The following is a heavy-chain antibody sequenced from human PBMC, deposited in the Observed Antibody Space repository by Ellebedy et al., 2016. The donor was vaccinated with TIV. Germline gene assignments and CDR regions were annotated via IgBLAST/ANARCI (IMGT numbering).Heavy chain of an antibody. J-gene: IGHJ2*01. V-gene: IGHV4-59*08. CDR2: IYYSGST. Sequence: MPSETLSLTCTVSGGSISSYYWSWIRQPPGKGLEWIGYIYYSGSTNYNPSLKSRVTISVDTSKNQFSLKLSSVTAADTAVYYCASQGYRGVIVVVTTTMGYFDLWGRGTLVTVSS. CDR3: ASQGYRGVIVVVTTTMGYFDL. CDR1: GGSISSYY. D-gene: IGHD3-22*01.